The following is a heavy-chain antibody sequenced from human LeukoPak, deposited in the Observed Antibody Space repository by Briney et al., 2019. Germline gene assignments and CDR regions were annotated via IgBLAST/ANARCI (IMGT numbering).Heavy chain of an antibody. J-gene: IGHJ4*02. CDR3: ALKDNTAMVDC. CDR1: GGSFSGYY. V-gene: IGHV4-34*01. D-gene: IGHD5-18*01. Sequence: PSETLSLTCAVYGGSFSGYYWSWIRQPPGKGLEWIGEINHSGSTNYNPSLKSRDTISVDTSKNQFSLKLSSVTAADTAVYYCALKDNTAMVDCWGQGTLVTVSS. CDR2: INHSGST.